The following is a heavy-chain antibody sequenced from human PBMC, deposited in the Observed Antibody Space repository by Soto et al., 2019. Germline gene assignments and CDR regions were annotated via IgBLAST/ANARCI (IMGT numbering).Heavy chain of an antibody. CDR1: GYNYDTYW. J-gene: IGHJ4*02. D-gene: IGHD3-22*01. CDR3: ARSYYDSSGYYYDMDY. CDR2: IFPRDSDT. V-gene: IGHV5-51*01. Sequence: GESLKISCKGSGYNYDTYWIAWVRQMPGKGLEWMGIIFPRDSDTGYRPSFQGQVTISADRSTTTAYLQWYSLKASDTAMYYCARSYYDSSGYYYDMDYWGQGTLVTVSS.